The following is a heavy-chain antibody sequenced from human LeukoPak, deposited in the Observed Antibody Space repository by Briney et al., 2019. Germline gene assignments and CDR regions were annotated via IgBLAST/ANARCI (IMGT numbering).Heavy chain of an antibody. CDR1: GFSLGGNP. CDR2: ISNNGGRT. J-gene: IGHJ4*02. D-gene: IGHD2/OR15-2a*01. CDR3: ARDEDTSALSEY. V-gene: IGHV3-23*01. Sequence: GGPLKLSVEGPGFSLGGNPRVWFRRAQGRGLGGVSAISNNGGRTDYADSVKGRFTISRDNSKSTLYLHMDSLRADDTAVYYCARDEDTSALSEYWGQGTLVTVSS.